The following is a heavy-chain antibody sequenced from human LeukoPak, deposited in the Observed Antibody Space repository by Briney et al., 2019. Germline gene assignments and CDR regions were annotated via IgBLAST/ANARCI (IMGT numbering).Heavy chain of an antibody. V-gene: IGHV4-59*12. CDR2: IYYSGST. D-gene: IGHD4-17*01. J-gene: IGHJ4*02. Sequence: PSETLSLTCTVSGGSISSYYWSWIRQTPGKGLEWIGYIYYSGSTNYNPSLKSRVSISVDTSKNQFSLKLSSVTAADTAVYYCARGSVYGDYKDYWGQGTLVTVSS. CDR1: GGSISSYY. CDR3: ARGSVYGDYKDY.